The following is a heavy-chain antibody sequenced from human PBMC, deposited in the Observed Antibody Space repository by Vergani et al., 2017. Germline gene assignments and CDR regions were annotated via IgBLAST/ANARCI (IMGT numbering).Heavy chain of an antibody. CDR1: GFTFSRYA. CDR3: ATDQDDSTAFDI. J-gene: IGHJ3*02. Sequence: EVQLLESGGGLVQPGGSLRLSCAASGFTFSRYAMSWVRQAPGKGLEWVSAISGSGGSTYYADSVKGRFTISRDNAKNSLYLQMNSLRAEDTAVYYCATDQDDSTAFDIWGQGTMVTVSS. D-gene: IGHD3-22*01. V-gene: IGHV3-23*01. CDR2: ISGSGGST.